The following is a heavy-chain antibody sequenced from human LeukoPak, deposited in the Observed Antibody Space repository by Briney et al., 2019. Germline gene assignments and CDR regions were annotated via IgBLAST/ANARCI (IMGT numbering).Heavy chain of an antibody. CDR1: GGTFSSYA. CDR3: ARVRSIVVVPAASEVGFDY. CDR2: IIPIFGIA. V-gene: IGHV1-69*10. J-gene: IGHJ4*02. D-gene: IGHD2-2*01. Sequence: AASVRVSCKASGGTFSSYAISWVRQAPGQGLEWMGGIIPIFGIANYAQKFQGRVTITADKSTSTAYMELSSLRSEDTAVYYCARVRSIVVVPAASEVGFDYWGQGTLVTVSS.